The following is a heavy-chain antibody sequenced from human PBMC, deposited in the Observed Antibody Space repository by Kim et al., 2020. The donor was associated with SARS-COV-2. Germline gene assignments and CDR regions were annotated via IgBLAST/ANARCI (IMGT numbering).Heavy chain of an antibody. J-gene: IGHJ2*01. CDR1: GFTFGDHS. CDR2: ISWNSGNI. V-gene: IGHV3-9*01. D-gene: IGHD6-6*01. CDR3: AKDVAARPAYWYPDL. Sequence: GGSLRLSCAASGFTFGDHSMHWVRQAPGKGLEWVSGISWNSGNINYADSVKGRFIISRDNAENSVFLEMNSLRTEDTALYYCAKDVAARPAYWYPDLWGR.